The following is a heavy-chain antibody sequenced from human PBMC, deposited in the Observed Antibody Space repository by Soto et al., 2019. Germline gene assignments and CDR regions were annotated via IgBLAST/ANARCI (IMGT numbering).Heavy chain of an antibody. J-gene: IGHJ4*02. CDR3: AKSITMVRFDY. V-gene: IGHV3-30*18. CDR2: ISYDGSNK. CDR1: GFTFSSYG. D-gene: IGHD3-10*01. Sequence: LRLSCAASGFTFSSYGMHWVRQAPGKGLEWVAVISYDGSNKYYADSVKGRFTISRDNSKNTLYLQMNSLRAEDTAVYYCAKSITMVRFDYWGQGTLVTVSS.